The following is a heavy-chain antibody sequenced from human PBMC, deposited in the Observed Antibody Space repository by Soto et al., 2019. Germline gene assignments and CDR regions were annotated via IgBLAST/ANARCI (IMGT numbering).Heavy chain of an antibody. CDR1: GYSFTSYW. Sequence: GESLKISCKGSGYSFTSYWISWVRQMPGKGLEWMGRIDPSDSYTNYSPSFQGHVTISADKSISTAYLQWSSLKASDTAMYYCARQGTSSSGWYDYYGMDVWGQGTTVTVSS. CDR3: ARQGTSSSGWYDYYGMDV. CDR2: IDPSDSYT. J-gene: IGHJ6*02. D-gene: IGHD6-19*01. V-gene: IGHV5-10-1*01.